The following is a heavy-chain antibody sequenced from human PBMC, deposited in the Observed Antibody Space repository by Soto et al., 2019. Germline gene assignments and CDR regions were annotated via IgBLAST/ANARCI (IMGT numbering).Heavy chain of an antibody. CDR1: GYSFTSHG. Sequence: QVQLVQSGAEVKKPGASVKVSCKASGYSFTSHGISWVRQAPGQGHEWMGWISANSGDTNSAQKLQARVTLTSDTSSRTACLEPQSLRSEHTAVYCCARMVRASNIASYRFIDVWCSGTTVTVSS. D-gene: IGHD3-10*01. CDR2: ISANSGDT. V-gene: IGHV1-18*01. CDR3: ARMVRASNIASYRFIDV. J-gene: IGHJ6*03.